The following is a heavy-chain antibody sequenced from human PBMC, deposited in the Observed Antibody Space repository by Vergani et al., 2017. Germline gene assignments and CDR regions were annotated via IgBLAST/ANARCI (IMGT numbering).Heavy chain of an antibody. J-gene: IGHJ4*02. V-gene: IGHV3-48*03. D-gene: IGHD4-17*01. Sequence: EVQLVESGGGLVQPGGSLRLSCAASGFIFSSYEMNWVRQAPGKGLEWVSYISSSGSTIYYADSVKGRFTISRDNAKNSLYLQMNSLRAEDTAVYYCAKFTTVTTFDYWGQGTLVTVSS. CDR1: GFIFSSYE. CDR2: ISSSGSTI. CDR3: AKFTTVTTFDY.